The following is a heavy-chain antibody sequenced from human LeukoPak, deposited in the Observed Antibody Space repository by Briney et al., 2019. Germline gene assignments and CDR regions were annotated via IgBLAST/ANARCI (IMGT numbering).Heavy chain of an antibody. J-gene: IGHJ4*02. Sequence: GGSLRLSCATSGFTFNNYDMHWVRQAPGKGLDWVAFIWYDGSNKYHTDSVKGRFTISRDTSKNTVYLQMNSLRVEDTAVYYCARGDWGMYYFDYWGQGTLVTVSS. CDR3: ARGDWGMYYFDY. D-gene: IGHD7-27*01. CDR2: IWYDGSNK. V-gene: IGHV3-30*02. CDR1: GFTFNNYD.